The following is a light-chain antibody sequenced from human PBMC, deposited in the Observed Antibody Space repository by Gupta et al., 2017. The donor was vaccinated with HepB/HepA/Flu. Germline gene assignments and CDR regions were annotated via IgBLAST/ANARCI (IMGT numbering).Light chain of an antibody. CDR2: DVS. Sequence: QPALTQPRSVSGSPGQSVTISCTGTSSDVGSYNYVSWYQQHPGKAPKLMISDVSKRPSGVPERFSGSKSGNTASLTISGLQAEDEADYSCCSYAGSYTYVIFGGGTQLTVL. V-gene: IGLV2-11*01. J-gene: IGLJ2*01. CDR3: CSYAGSYTYVI. CDR1: SSDVGSYNY.